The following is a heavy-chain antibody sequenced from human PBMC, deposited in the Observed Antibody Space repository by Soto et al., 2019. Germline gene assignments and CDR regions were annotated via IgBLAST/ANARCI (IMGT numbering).Heavy chain of an antibody. CDR2: ISAYNGNT. Sequence: QVQLVRSGAEVKKPGASVKVSCKASGYTFTSYGISWVRQAPGQGLEWMGWISAYNGNTNYAEKLLGRVTMTPDTSTSTAYMARRSLRSDDTAVYYCASDSPPPRAWGQGPLVTVSS. CDR3: ASDSPPPRA. J-gene: IGHJ4*02. V-gene: IGHV1-18*01. CDR1: GYTFTSYG.